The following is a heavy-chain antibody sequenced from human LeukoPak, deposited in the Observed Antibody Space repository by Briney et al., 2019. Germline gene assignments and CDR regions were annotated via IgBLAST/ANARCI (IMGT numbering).Heavy chain of an antibody. CDR2: ISGSGGST. V-gene: IGHV3-23*01. J-gene: IGHJ5*02. CDR1: GFTFSSYA. Sequence: GGSLRLSCAASGFTFSSYAMSWVRQAPGKGLEWVSAISGSGGSTYYADSVKGRFTISRDNSKNTLYLQMNSLRAEDTAVYYCAKAQRLTTVTTEGSNWFDPWGQGTLVTVSS. D-gene: IGHD4-17*01. CDR3: AKAQRLTTVTTEGSNWFDP.